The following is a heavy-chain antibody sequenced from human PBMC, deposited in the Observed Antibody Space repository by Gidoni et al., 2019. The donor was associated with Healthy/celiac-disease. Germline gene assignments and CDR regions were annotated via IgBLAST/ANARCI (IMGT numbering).Heavy chain of an antibody. CDR2: IYSGGST. J-gene: IGHJ4*02. CDR1: GFTVSSNY. Sequence: EVQLVESGGGLVQPGGSLRLSCAASGFTVSSNYMSWVRQAPGKGLEWVSVIYSGGSTYYADSVKGRFTISRHNSKNTLYLQMNSLRAEDTAVYYCARVYGDPSPYYFDYWGQGTLVTVSS. D-gene: IGHD4-17*01. V-gene: IGHV3-53*04. CDR3: ARVYGDPSPYYFDY.